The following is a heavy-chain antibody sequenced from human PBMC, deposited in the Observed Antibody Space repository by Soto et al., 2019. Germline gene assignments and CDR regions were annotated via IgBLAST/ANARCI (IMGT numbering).Heavy chain of an antibody. Sequence: PGESLKISCKGSGYSFTSYWIGWVRQMPGKGLEWMGIIYPGDSDTSYSPSFQGQVTISADKSISTAYLQWSSLKASDTAMYYCASTKTMITFVAWAFDVWGQGTMVTVSS. CDR3: ASTKTMITFVAWAFDV. CDR2: IYPGDSDT. D-gene: IGHD3-16*01. J-gene: IGHJ3*01. V-gene: IGHV5-51*01. CDR1: GYSFTSYW.